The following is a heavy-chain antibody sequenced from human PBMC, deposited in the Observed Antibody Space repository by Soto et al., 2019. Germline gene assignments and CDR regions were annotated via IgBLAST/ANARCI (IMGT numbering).Heavy chain of an antibody. V-gene: IGHV1-18*04. CDR1: GYTFSNYG. CDR3: AACTGPSCHRGREWFDP. J-gene: IGHJ5*02. CDR2: ISTYNGNT. Sequence: QVQLVQSGAEVKKPGASVKVSCTASGYTFSNYGITWVRQAPGQGLEWMGWISTYNGNTNYAKKVQGRVTMPIDPSTSTAYMELRSLSSDDTAMYYCAACTGPSCHRGREWFDPWGQGTLVTVSA. D-gene: IGHD2-2*01.